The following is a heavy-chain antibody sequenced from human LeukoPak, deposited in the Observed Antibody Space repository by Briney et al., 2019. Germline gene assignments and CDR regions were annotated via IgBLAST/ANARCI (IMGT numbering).Heavy chain of an antibody. Sequence: GGSLRLSCAASGFTFSGYDMHWVRQPTGKGLEWVSTIGTAGGTYYPGSVKGRFTISRDNAKNLLYLQMNTLRAEDTAVYYCARVQCSGGRCNDAFDIWGQGTMVTVSS. D-gene: IGHD2-15*01. J-gene: IGHJ3*02. CDR2: IGTAGGT. CDR1: GFTFSGYD. V-gene: IGHV3-13*04. CDR3: ARVQCSGGRCNDAFDI.